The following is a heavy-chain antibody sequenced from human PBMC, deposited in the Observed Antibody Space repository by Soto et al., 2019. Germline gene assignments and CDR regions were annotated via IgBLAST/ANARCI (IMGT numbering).Heavy chain of an antibody. CDR2: IYYSGST. CDR3: ARDLVVVTANGYYYYGMDV. V-gene: IGHV4-61*01. CDR1: GGSVSSGSYY. J-gene: IGHJ6*02. D-gene: IGHD2-21*02. Sequence: SETLSLTCTVSGGSVSSGSYYWSWIRQPPGKGLEWIGYIYYSGSTNYNPSLKSRVTISVDTSKNQFSLKLGSVTAADTAVYYCARDLVVVTANGYYYYGMDVWGQGTTVTVSS.